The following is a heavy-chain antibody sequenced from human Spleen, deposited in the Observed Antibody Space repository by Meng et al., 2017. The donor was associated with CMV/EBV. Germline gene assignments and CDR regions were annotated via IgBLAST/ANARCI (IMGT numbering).Heavy chain of an antibody. CDR3: TTSHDFWSGYIPFDY. CDR2: IKSRTDGGTT. D-gene: IGHD3-3*01. CDR1: FTFSNAW. Sequence: FTFSNAWMSWVRQAPGKGLEWVGRIKSRTDGGTTDYAAPVKGRFTISRDDSKNTLYLQMNSLKTEDTAVYYCTTSHDFWSGYIPFDYWGQGTLVTVSS. V-gene: IGHV3-15*01. J-gene: IGHJ4*02.